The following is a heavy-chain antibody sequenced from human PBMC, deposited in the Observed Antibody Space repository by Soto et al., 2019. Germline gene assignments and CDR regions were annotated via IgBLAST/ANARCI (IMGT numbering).Heavy chain of an antibody. D-gene: IGHD5-18*01. Sequence: GGSLRLSCAASGFTFSSYSMNWVRQAPGKGLEWVSYISSSSSTIYYADSVKGRFTISRDNAKNSLYLQMNSLRAEDTAVYYCAKDTFGYSYAPFDYWGQGTLVTVSS. CDR3: AKDTFGYSYAPFDY. V-gene: IGHV3-48*01. CDR1: GFTFSSYS. J-gene: IGHJ4*02. CDR2: ISSSSSTI.